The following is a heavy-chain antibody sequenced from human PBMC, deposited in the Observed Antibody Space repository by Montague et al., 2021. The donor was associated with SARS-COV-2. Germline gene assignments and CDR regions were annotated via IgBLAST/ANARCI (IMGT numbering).Heavy chain of an antibody. CDR1: GYSINSNYY. CDR2: SYHSGTT. Sequence: SETLSLTCTVSGYSINSNYYWGWIRQPPGKGLEWIGCSYHSGTTHYHPSLKSRVTISLDTSHNHFSLKVTSVTAADTAVYYCARAPYYGPGKPYQFDYWGRGTLVTVSS. CDR3: ARAPYYGPGKPYQFDY. V-gene: IGHV4-38-2*02. D-gene: IGHD3-10*01. J-gene: IGHJ4*02.